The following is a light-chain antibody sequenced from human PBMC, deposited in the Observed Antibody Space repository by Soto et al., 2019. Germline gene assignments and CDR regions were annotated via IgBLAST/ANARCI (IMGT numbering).Light chain of an antibody. J-gene: IGKJ4*01. CDR1: QNINRW. CDR2: KAS. V-gene: IGKV1-5*03. CDR3: LQYNVYPLT. Sequence: DIQMTQSPSTLSASVGDRVTITCRASQNINRWLAWYQQRPGKAPNLLIHKASTLEPGVPSRFSGSASGTEFTLTISSLQPDDFAAYFCLQYNVYPLTFGGGTKVEIK.